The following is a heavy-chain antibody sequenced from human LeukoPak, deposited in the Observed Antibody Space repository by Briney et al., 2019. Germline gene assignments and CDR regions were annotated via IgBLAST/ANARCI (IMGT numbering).Heavy chain of an antibody. V-gene: IGHV3-23*01. CDR3: AKHQYYDILGGFDY. Sequence: GGSLRLSCAASGFTFSSYAMSWVRQAPGKGLEWVSAISGSGGSTYYADSVKGRFTISRDNSKNTLYLQMNSLRAEDTAVYYCAKHQYYDILGGFDYWGQGTLVTVST. CDR2: ISGSGGST. J-gene: IGHJ4*02. D-gene: IGHD3-9*01. CDR1: GFTFSSYA.